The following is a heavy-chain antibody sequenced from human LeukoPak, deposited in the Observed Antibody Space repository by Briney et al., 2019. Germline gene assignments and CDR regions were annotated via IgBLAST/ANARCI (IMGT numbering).Heavy chain of an antibody. CDR3: ARDREDGYKNPHDDAFDI. V-gene: IGHV1-18*04. J-gene: IGHJ3*02. CDR2: ISAYNGNT. Sequence: ASVKVSCKASGYTFTSYGISWVRQAPGQGLEWMGWISAYNGNTNYAQKLQGRVTMTTDTSTSTAYMELRSLRSDDTAVYYCARDREDGYKNPHDDAFDIWGQGTMVTVSS. D-gene: IGHD5-24*01. CDR1: GYTFTSYG.